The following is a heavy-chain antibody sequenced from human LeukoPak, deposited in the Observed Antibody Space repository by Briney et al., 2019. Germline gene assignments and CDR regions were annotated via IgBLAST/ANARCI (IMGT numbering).Heavy chain of an antibody. J-gene: IGHJ3*02. Sequence: GESLKISCKGSGYSFTSYWIGWVRQMPGKGLEWMEIIYPGDSDTRYSPSFQGQVTISADKSISTAYLQWSSLKASDTAMYYCASHTSYYDSSGRDAFDIWGQGTMVTVSS. CDR1: GYSFTSYW. CDR2: IYPGDSDT. V-gene: IGHV5-51*01. CDR3: ASHTSYYDSSGRDAFDI. D-gene: IGHD3-22*01.